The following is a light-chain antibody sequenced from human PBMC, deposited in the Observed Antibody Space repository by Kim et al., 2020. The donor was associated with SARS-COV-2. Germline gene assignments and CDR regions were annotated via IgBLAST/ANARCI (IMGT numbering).Light chain of an antibody. CDR1: GGHSSYA. V-gene: IGLV4-69*01. J-gene: IGLJ3*02. CDR3: QTWGTGLV. CDR2: LNSEGSH. Sequence: GASVKLTGTPGGGHSSYAIAWHQQQTEKGPRYLMKLNSEGSHNKGDGIPDRFAGSSSGAEHYLTVASRQSEEEADNDCQTWGTGLVLGGGTQLTVL.